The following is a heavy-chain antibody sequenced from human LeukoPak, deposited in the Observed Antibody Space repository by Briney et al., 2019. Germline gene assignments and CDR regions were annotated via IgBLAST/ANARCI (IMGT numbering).Heavy chain of an antibody. V-gene: IGHV1-18*01. CDR1: GYTFTSYG. D-gene: IGHD4-17*01. CDR2: ISAYNGNT. Sequence: GASVKVSCKASGYTFTSYGISWVRQAPGQGLEWMGWISAYNGNTNYAQKLQGRVTMTTDTSTSTAYMELRSLRSDDTAVYYCARVRSVTTWVGPLVDYMDVWGKGTTVTISS. CDR3: ARVRSVTTWVGPLVDYMDV. J-gene: IGHJ6*03.